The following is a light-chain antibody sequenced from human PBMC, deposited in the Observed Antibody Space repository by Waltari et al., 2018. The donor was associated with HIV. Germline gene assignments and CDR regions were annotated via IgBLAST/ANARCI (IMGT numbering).Light chain of an antibody. CDR2: QDS. Sequence: SYELTQPPSVSVSPGQTASITCSGDNLGDKYACWYQQKPGQSPVLVIYQDSKRPSGILERFSGSNSGNTATLTISGTQAMDEADYYCQAWNSSFYVFGTGTKVTVL. J-gene: IGLJ1*01. CDR1: NLGDKY. V-gene: IGLV3-1*01. CDR3: QAWNSSFYV.